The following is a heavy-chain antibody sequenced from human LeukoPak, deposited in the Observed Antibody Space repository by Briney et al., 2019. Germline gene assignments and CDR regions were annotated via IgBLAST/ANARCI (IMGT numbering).Heavy chain of an antibody. CDR3: TRILTGTNDY. CDR2: INQDGTEK. J-gene: IGHJ4*02. D-gene: IGHD1-7*01. V-gene: IGHV3-7*03. CDR1: GFTFTTYW. Sequence: GESLRLSCAASGFTFTTYWMSWVRQLPGKGLEWVANINQDGTEKYYVDSVKGRFTISRDNAKNSLDLQMNSLKTEDTAVYYCTRILTGTNDYWGQGTLVTVSS.